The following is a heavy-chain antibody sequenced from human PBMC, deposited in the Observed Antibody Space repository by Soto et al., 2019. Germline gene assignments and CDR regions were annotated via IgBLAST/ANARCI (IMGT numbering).Heavy chain of an antibody. V-gene: IGHV3-73*01. D-gene: IGHD3-3*01. CDR3: TTEVLITIFGVVTGMISG. Sequence: GGSLRLSCAASGFTFSDSAIHWVRQTSGRGLEWVGRCRTKPNSYATAYAASVKGRFTVSRDDSRNTAYLQMNSLKTEDTAVYYCTTEVLITIFGVVTGMISGWGQGTLVTVSS. CDR1: GFTFSDSA. J-gene: IGHJ4*02. CDR2: CRTKPNSYAT.